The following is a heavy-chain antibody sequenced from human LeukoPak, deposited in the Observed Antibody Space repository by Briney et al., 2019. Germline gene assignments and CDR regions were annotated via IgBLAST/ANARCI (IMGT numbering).Heavy chain of an antibody. CDR2: ISGSGRTI. CDR1: GFTFNSYE. CDR3: ARGGGSITMTH. D-gene: IGHD3-22*01. V-gene: IGHV3-48*03. J-gene: IGHJ4*02. Sequence: PGGSLRLSCAASGFTFNSYEMIWVRQAPGKGLEWVSSISGSGRTIYIADSVKGRFNISRDSAKNSLYLHMNTPRVEDTALYYCARGGGSITMTHWGQGTLVTVSS.